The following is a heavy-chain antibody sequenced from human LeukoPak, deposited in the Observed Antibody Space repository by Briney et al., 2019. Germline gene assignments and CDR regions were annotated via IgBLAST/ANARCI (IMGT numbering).Heavy chain of an antibody. CDR3: AKGLLGLMVYASLDY. J-gene: IGHJ4*02. CDR2: ISSSDTTI. D-gene: IGHD2-8*01. Sequence: GGSLRLSCVASGFTFSDYYMSWIRQAPGKGLEWVSYISSSDTTIYYADSVKGRLTISRDNAKNSLYLQMNSLRVEDTAVYYCAKGLLGLMVYASLDYWGQGTLVTVSS. CDR1: GFTFSDYY. V-gene: IGHV3-11*01.